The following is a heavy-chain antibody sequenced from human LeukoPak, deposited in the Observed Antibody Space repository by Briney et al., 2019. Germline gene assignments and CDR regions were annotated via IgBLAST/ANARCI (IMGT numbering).Heavy chain of an antibody. CDR3: VVAAPYNWFDP. CDR2: IYYSGST. CDR1: GGSISSGDYY. Sequence: ASETLSLTCTVSGGSISSGDYYWSWIRQPPGTGLEWIGYIYYSGSTYYNPSLKSRVTISVDTSKNQFSLKLSSVTAADTAVYYCVVAAPYNWFDPWGQGTLVTVSS. V-gene: IGHV4-30-4*01. D-gene: IGHD2-15*01. J-gene: IGHJ5*02.